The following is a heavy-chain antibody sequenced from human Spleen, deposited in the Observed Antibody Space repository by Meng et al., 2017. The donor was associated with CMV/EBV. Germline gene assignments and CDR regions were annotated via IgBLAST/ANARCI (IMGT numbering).Heavy chain of an antibody. CDR3: AKGGAMTPDF. J-gene: IGHJ4*02. D-gene: IGHD1-26*01. CDR2: IDNSGVDT. Sequence: GESLKISCAASGFTFSSYAMSWVRQAPGKGLEWVSVIDNSGVDTYYADSVKGRFTISRDNSKNTLYLQMSSLTAEDTAVYYCAKGGAMTPDFWGQGVLVTVSS. CDR1: GFTFSSYA. V-gene: IGHV3-23*01.